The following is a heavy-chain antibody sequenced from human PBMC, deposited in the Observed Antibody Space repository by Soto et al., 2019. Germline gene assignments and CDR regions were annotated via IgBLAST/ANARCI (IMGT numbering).Heavy chain of an antibody. CDR3: ARDKDWAFDY. J-gene: IGHJ4*02. V-gene: IGHV3-48*03. D-gene: IGHD3-9*01. CDR1: GFTFSSYS. CDR2: IFTTGTTI. Sequence: PGGSLRLSCVASGFTFSSYSIVWVRQAPVKGLEWVSYIFTTGTTIYYADFVKGRFAVSRDNAKNSLFLLLNSVRAEDTAVYYCARDKDWAFDYWGQGTLVTVSS.